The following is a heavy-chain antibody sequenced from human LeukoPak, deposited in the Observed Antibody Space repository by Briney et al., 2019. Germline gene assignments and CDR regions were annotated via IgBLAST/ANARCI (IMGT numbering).Heavy chain of an antibody. J-gene: IGHJ3*02. CDR1: GGSISSYY. D-gene: IGHD1-26*01. Sequence: SETLSLTCTVSGGSISSYYWGWIRQPAGKGLEWIGRIYTSGSTNYNPSLKSRVTMSVDKSKNQFSLKLSSVTAADTAVYYCARVGATGGAFDIWGQGTMVTVSS. V-gene: IGHV4-4*07. CDR3: ARVGATGGAFDI. CDR2: IYTSGST.